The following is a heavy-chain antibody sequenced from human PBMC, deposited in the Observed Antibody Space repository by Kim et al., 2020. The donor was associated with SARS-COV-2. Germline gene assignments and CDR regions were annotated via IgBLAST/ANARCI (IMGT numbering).Heavy chain of an antibody. CDR1: GYTLTELS. CDR2: FDPEDGET. CDR3: ATPPPLLWFGGHAFDI. Sequence: ASVKVSCKVSGYTLTELSMHWVRQAPGKGLEWMGGFDPEDGETIYAQKFQGRVTMTEDTSTDTAYMELSSLRSEDTAVYYCATPPPLLWFGGHAFDIWGQGTMVTVSS. J-gene: IGHJ3*02. D-gene: IGHD3-10*01. V-gene: IGHV1-24*01.